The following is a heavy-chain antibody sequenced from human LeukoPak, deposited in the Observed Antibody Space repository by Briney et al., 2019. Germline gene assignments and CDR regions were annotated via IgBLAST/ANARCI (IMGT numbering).Heavy chain of an antibody. V-gene: IGHV3-7*01. Sequence: RTGGSLRLSCAASEFSVGSNYMSWVRQAPGKGLEWVANIKQDGSEKYYVDSVKGRFTISRDNAKNSLYLQMNSLRAEDTAVYYCARVYGSGSYYPFDYWGQGTLVTVSS. D-gene: IGHD3-10*01. J-gene: IGHJ4*02. CDR3: ARVYGSGSYYPFDY. CDR2: IKQDGSEK. CDR1: EFSVGSNY.